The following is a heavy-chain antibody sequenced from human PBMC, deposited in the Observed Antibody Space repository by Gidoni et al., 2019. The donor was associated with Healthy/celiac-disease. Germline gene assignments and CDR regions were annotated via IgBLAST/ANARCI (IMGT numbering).Heavy chain of an antibody. D-gene: IGHD3-3*01. CDR3: ARDGAIFTFDP. CDR1: GYTFTSYA. J-gene: IGHJ5*02. Sequence: QVQLVQSGAEVKKPGASVQVSCKASGYTFTSYAMHWVRQAPGQRLEWMGWINAGNGNTKYSQKVKGRVTITRDTAASTAYMELSSLRSEDTAVYYCARDGAIFTFDPWGQGTLVTVSS. V-gene: IGHV1-3*01. CDR2: INAGNGNT.